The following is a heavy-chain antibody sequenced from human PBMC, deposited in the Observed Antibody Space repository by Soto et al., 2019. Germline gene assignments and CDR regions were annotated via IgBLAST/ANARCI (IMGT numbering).Heavy chain of an antibody. J-gene: IGHJ3*02. V-gene: IGHV3-30*18. Sequence: HPGGSLRLSCAASGFTFSSYGMHWVRQAPGKGLEWVAVISYDGSNKYYADSVKGRFTISRDNSKNTLYLQMNSLRAEDTAVYYCAKLSIAARLRSAFDIWGQGTMVTVSS. CDR1: GFTFSSYG. CDR2: ISYDGSNK. CDR3: AKLSIAARLRSAFDI. D-gene: IGHD6-6*01.